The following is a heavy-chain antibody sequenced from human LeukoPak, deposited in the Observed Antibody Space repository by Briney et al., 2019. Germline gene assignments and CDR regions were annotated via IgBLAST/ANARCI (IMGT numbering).Heavy chain of an antibody. J-gene: IGHJ4*02. CDR3: AGHFGHPPAYFFDY. Sequence: SETLSLTCTVSGGSISNYHWSWIRQPPGKGLEWIGYIYYSGSTNYNPSLKSRVTVSVDTSENQFSLKLSSVTAADTAVYYCAGHFGHPPAYFFDYWGQGTLVTVSS. CDR1: GGSISNYH. D-gene: IGHD3/OR15-3a*01. V-gene: IGHV4-59*08. CDR2: IYYSGST.